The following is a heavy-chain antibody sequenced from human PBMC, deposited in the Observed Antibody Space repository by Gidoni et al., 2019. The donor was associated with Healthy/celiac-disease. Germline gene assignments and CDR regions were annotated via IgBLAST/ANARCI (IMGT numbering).Heavy chain of an antibody. Sequence: QAQLQQWGAGLLKPSETLSLTCAVYGGSFSGYYWIWIRQPPGKGLEWIGEINHSGSTNYNPSLKSRVTISVETSKNQFSMKLSSVTAADTAVYYCARGGKGGLLWFGEPIGSGLDPWGQGTLVTVSS. D-gene: IGHD3-10*01. J-gene: IGHJ5*02. CDR3: ARGGKGGLLWFGEPIGSGLDP. CDR1: GGSFSGYY. CDR2: INHSGST. V-gene: IGHV4-34*01.